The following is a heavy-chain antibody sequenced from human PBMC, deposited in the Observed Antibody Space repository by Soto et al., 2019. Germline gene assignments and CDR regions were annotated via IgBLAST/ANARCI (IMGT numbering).Heavy chain of an antibody. V-gene: IGHV1-69*13. CDR2: IIPIFGTA. CDR1: GGTFSSDA. J-gene: IGHJ6*02. Sequence: GASVKVSCKASGGTFSSDAISWVRQAPGQGLEWMGGIIPIFGTANYAQKFQGRVTITADESTSTAYMELSSLRSEDTAVYYCARSRRTYYYYYGMDVWGQGTTVTVSS. CDR3: ARSRRTYYYYYGMDV.